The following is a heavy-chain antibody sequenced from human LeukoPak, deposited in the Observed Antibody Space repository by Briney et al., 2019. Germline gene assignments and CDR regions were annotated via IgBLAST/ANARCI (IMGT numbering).Heavy chain of an antibody. CDR3: ARDGAVTTGWFDP. D-gene: IGHD4-17*01. CDR1: GGTFSSYA. J-gene: IGHJ5*02. CDR2: INPNSGGT. V-gene: IGHV1-2*02. Sequence: ASVKVSCKASGGTFSSYAISWVRQAPGQGLEWMGWINPNSGGTNYAQKFQGRVTMTRDTSISTAYMELSRLRSDDTAVYYCARDGAVTTGWFDPWGQGTLVTVFS.